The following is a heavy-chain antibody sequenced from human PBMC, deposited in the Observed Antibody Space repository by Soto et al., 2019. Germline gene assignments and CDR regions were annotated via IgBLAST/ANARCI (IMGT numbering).Heavy chain of an antibody. J-gene: IGHJ4*02. CDR2: IYYSGTT. Sequence: SETLSLTCAVSGGSISSESYYWSWLRQHPGKGLEWIGHIYYSGTTSYNPSLKSRIAISVDTSKNQISLRVNSVTAADTAVYYCARGLITGSHYSGGWYYFDSWGQGTQVTVFS. CDR1: GGSISSESYY. CDR3: ARGLITGSHYSGGWYYFDS. D-gene: IGHD6-19*01. V-gene: IGHV4-31*11.